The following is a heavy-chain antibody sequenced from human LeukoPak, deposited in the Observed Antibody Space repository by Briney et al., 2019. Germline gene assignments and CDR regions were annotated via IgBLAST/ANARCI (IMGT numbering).Heavy chain of an antibody. CDR1: GFTFDDYG. CDR2: IKQDGSEK. J-gene: IGHJ6*03. D-gene: IGHD3-10*01. CDR3: ARWAGSGSYYNWYYYYMDV. Sequence: GGSLRLSCAASGFTFDDYGMSWVRQAPGKGLEWVANIKQDGSEKYYVDSVKGRFTISRDNAKNSLYLQMNSLRAEDTAVYYCARWAGSGSYYNWYYYYMDVWGKGTTVTISS. V-gene: IGHV3-7*01.